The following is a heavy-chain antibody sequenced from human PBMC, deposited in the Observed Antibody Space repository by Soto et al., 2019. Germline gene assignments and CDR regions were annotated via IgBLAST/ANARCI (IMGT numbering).Heavy chain of an antibody. CDR3: ARDSEYTYYGMHX. D-gene: IGHD1-1*01. V-gene: IGHV4-4*07. Sequence: ADTLSLTCIVSGGSISSCYWNWIRQPAGKGLEWIWRIYTSGSTNYNHSLKSRVTMSVDTSKNQFSLKLSSVTAADTAVYYCARDSEYTYYGMHXWGQVTTVTVS. CDR1: GGSISSCY. J-gene: IGHJ6*02. CDR2: IYTSGST.